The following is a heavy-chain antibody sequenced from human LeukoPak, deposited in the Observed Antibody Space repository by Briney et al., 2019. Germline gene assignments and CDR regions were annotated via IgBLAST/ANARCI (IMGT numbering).Heavy chain of an antibody. CDR2: ISWSRYII. J-gene: IGHJ3*02. CDR3: VRDHVGGSCVDCPLGNAFDT. V-gene: IGHV3-9*01. CDR1: GFTFDEYA. D-gene: IGHD2-15*01. Sequence: GRSLRLSCAASGFTFDEYAMHWVRQAPGKGLEWVSGISWSRYIIEYADSVRGRFTISRDNAKNSLFLQMNSLRAEDSAMYYCVRDHVGGSCVDCPLGNAFDTWGQGTMVTVSS.